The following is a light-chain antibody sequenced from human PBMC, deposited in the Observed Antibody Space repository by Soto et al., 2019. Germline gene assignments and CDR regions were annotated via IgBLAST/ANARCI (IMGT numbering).Light chain of an antibody. CDR2: GNR. CDR1: TSNLGAGYD. Sequence: QSVLTQPPSVSGAPGQRVTLSCTGTTSNLGAGYDVHWYQQLPGAAPKLVIFGNRNRPSGVPERFSGSKSGTSASLAITGLQAEDEADYYCQAYDYTLTASVFGGGTKVTVL. V-gene: IGLV1-40*01. CDR3: QAYDYTLTASV. J-gene: IGLJ3*02.